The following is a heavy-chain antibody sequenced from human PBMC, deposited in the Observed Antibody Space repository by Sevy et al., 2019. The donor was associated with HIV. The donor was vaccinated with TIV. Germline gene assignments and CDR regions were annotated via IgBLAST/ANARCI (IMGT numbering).Heavy chain of an antibody. CDR1: GGSISTYY. V-gene: IGHV4-59*01. D-gene: IGHD6-6*01. CDR2: IYYSGST. J-gene: IGHJ4*02. CDR3: ARVGDIAARRLSFDH. Sequence: SETLSLTCTVSGGSISTYYWSWIRQPPGKALEWIGHIYYSGSTKYNPSLKSRVTISVDTSKNQFSLKQSSVTAADTALYYWARVGDIAARRLSFDHWGQGTLVTVSS.